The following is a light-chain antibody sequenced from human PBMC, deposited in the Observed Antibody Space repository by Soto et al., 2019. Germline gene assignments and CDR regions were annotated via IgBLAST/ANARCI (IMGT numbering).Light chain of an antibody. CDR3: QSHDSSLSGSYV. J-gene: IGLJ1*01. Sequence: QSVLTQPPSVSGAPGQRVTISCTGSSSNIGAGYDVHWYQQLPGTAPKLLIYGNSNRPSGVPDRFSGSKSGTSASLAITGLQAEDEAVYYCQSHDSSLSGSYVFGTGTQLTVL. CDR2: GNS. CDR1: SSNIGAGYD. V-gene: IGLV1-40*01.